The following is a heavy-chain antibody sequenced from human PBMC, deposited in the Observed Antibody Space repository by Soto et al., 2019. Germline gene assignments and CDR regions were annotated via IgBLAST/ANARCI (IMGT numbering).Heavy chain of an antibody. Sequence: VQLVQSGAEVKKPGSSVKVSCKASGGTFSSYAISWVRQAPGQGLEWMGGIIPIFGTANYAQKFQGRVTITADECTSTAYMELSSLRSEDTAVYYCARGTIAAAGIPYYYGMDVWGQGTTVTVSS. CDR2: IIPIFGTA. J-gene: IGHJ6*02. CDR3: ARGTIAAAGIPYYYGMDV. V-gene: IGHV1-69*01. D-gene: IGHD6-13*01. CDR1: GGTFSSYA.